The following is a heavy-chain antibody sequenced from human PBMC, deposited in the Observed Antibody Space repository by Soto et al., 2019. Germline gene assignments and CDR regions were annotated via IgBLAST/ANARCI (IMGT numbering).Heavy chain of an antibody. D-gene: IGHD2-15*01. CDR3: ANEGKDCNGGKCRSWFDP. CDR2: ISAGGGGT. J-gene: IGHJ5*02. V-gene: IGHV3-23*01. Sequence: DVPLLESGGGLVQPGGSLGLSCAASGFTFSSYALSWVRQAPGKGLEWVSSISAGGGGTYYADSVKGRFAISRDNSKNTLYLQMNSLRAEDTAIYYCANEGKDCNGGKCRSWFDPWGQGTLVTVSS. CDR1: GFTFSSYA.